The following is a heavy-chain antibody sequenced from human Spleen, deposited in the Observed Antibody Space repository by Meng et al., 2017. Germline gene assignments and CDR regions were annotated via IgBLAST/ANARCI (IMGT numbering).Heavy chain of an antibody. CDR1: GGTFRNFW. D-gene: IGHD3-3*01. Sequence: GESLKISCVASGGTFRNFWMTWVRQAPGKGLEWVGRIKSKTDGGTTDYAAPVKGRFTISRDDSKNTLYLQMESLKTEDTAVYYCTSHYYDFWSGYYTLDYWGQGTLVTVSS. J-gene: IGHJ4*02. V-gene: IGHV3-15*01. CDR3: TSHYYDFWSGYYTLDY. CDR2: IKSKTDGGTT.